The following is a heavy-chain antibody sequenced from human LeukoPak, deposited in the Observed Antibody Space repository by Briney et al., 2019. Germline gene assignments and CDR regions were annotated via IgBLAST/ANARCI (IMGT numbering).Heavy chain of an antibody. J-gene: IGHJ4*02. V-gene: IGHV1-24*01. CDR1: GYTFTSYD. CDR3: ATDGTGISY. CDR2: FDPEDGET. D-gene: IGHD5-18*01. Sequence: ASVKVSCKASGYTFTSYDINWVRQATGQGLGWMGGFDPEDGETIYAQKFQGRVTMTEDTSTDTAYMELSSLRSEDTAVYYCATDGTGISYWGQGTLVTVSS.